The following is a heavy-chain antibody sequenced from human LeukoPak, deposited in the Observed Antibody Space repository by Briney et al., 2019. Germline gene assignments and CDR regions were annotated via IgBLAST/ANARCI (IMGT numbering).Heavy chain of an antibody. Sequence: GGSLRLSCAASGFTFSSYWMSWVRQAPGKRLEWVANIKQDGSEKYYVDSVKGRFTISRDNAKNSLFLQMNSLRVEDTAVYYCARNWGGSDYWGQGTLVTVSS. V-gene: IGHV3-7*01. CDR1: GFTFSSYW. CDR2: IKQDGSEK. D-gene: IGHD7-27*01. CDR3: ARNWGGSDY. J-gene: IGHJ4*02.